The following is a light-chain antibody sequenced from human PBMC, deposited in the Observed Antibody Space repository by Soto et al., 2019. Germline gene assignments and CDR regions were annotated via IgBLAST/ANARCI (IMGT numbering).Light chain of an antibody. CDR3: LQSYSSPST. CDR2: GAT. V-gene: IGKV1-39*01. J-gene: IGKJ2*01. CDR1: HTFSSF. Sequence: DIQMTQSPSSLSASVGDSVTITCRSSHTFSSFLNWYQQRPGKAPKLLIYGATTLRSGVPSRFSGSGSGTKFTLTINGLQPEDFATYYCLQSYSSPSTFGQGTKVDIK.